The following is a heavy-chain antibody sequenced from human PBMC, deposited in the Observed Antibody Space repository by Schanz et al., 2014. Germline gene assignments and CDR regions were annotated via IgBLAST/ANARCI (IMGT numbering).Heavy chain of an antibody. CDR3: TTETIAMAGTFSI. CDR1: GYTFTSYA. D-gene: IGHD6-19*01. CDR2: INTNTGNP. Sequence: QVQLVQSGSELKKPGASVKVSCKASGYTFTSYAMNWVRQAPGQGLEWVGCINTNTGNPTYAQGFTGRFVFSLDTHGRTAYLQISSLKAEDTAAYYCTTETIAMAGTFSIWGQGPLLPFSS. J-gene: IGHJ1*01. V-gene: IGHV7-4-1*02.